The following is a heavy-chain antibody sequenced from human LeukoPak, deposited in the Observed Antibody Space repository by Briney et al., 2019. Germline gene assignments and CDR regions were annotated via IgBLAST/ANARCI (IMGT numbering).Heavy chain of an antibody. CDR2: IYYSGST. D-gene: IGHD2-8*01. J-gene: IGHJ5*02. V-gene: IGHV4-59*01. CDR1: GGSISSYY. Sequence: SETLSLTCTVSGGSISSYYWSWIRQPPGKGPEWIGYIYYSGSTNYNPSLKSRVTISVDTSKNQFSLNLSSVTAADTAAYYCAREGDKYANWFDTWGQGTLVTVSS. CDR3: AREGDKYANWFDT.